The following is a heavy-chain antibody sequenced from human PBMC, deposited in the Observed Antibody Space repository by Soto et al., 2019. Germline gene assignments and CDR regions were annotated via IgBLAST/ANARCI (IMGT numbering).Heavy chain of an antibody. Sequence: GESLKISCKGSGYSFTSYWIGWVRQMPGKGLEWMGIIYPGDSDTRYSPSFQGQVTISADKSISTAYLQWSSLKASDTVMYYCARVTTAAAVNFDYWGQGTLVTVSS. CDR2: IYPGDSDT. CDR1: GYSFTSYW. D-gene: IGHD6-13*01. J-gene: IGHJ4*02. V-gene: IGHV5-51*01. CDR3: ARVTTAAAVNFDY.